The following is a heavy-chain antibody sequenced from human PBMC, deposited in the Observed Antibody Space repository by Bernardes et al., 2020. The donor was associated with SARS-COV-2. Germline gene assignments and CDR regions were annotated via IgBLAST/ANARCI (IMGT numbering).Heavy chain of an antibody. CDR2: THSRGGGP. J-gene: IGHJ4*02. Sequence: RRSLRPSCVASAPSLTSHDMIWVRQVPGKGLEFVASTHSRGGGPVHGASVRGWFTASRDISKHTLYLQMNSLRADVTGIYYGGKDPNRGSGYWDPGSLVTVST. CDR3: GKDPNRGSGY. D-gene: IGHD7-27*01. V-gene: IGHV3-23*01. CDR1: APSLTSHD.